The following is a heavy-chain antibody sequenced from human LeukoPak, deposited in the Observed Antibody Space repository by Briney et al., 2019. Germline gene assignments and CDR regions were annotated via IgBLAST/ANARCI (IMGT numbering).Heavy chain of an antibody. CDR3: ARAEEIAAAAYWFDP. D-gene: IGHD6-13*01. V-gene: IGHV3-7*01. CDR2: IKQDGSEK. Sequence: GGSLRLSCAASGFTFSSYWMSWVRQAPGKGLEWVANIKQDGSEKYHVDSVKGRFTISRDNAKNSLYLQMNSLRAEDTAVYYCARAEEIAAAAYWFDPWGQGTLVTVSS. CDR1: GFTFSSYW. J-gene: IGHJ5*02.